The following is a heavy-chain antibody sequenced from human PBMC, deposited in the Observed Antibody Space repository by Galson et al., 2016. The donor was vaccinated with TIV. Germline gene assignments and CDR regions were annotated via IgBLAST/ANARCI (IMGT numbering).Heavy chain of an antibody. CDR2: ISASGGNT. D-gene: IGHD3-22*01. CDR1: GFTFSSWP. CDR3: AKSFQYFYDNSGYFPYGFHI. Sequence: SLRLSCAASGFTFSSWPMSWVRRAPGKGLEWVSAISASGGNTFYADSVKGRFTISRDNSKKTLYLQMDSLGAEDTAVYYCAKSFQYFYDNSGYFPYGFHIWGRGTMVAVSS. J-gene: IGHJ3*02. V-gene: IGHV3-23*01.